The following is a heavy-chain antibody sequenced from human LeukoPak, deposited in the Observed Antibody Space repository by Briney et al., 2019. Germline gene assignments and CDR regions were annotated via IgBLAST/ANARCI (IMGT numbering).Heavy chain of an antibody. CDR2: ISSSSSYI. CDR3: ARDSTWDCSSTSCYSYYMDV. D-gene: IGHD2-2*01. CDR1: GFTFSSYS. J-gene: IGHJ6*03. V-gene: IGHV3-21*01. Sequence: GGSLRLSCAVSGFTFSSYSMNWVRQAPGKGLEWVSSISSSSSYIYYADSVKGRFTISRDNAKNSLYLQMNSLRAEDTAVYYCARDSTWDCSSTSCYSYYMDVWGKGTTVTVSS.